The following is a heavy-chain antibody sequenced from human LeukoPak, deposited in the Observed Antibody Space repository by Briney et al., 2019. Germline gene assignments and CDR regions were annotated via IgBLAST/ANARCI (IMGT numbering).Heavy chain of an antibody. D-gene: IGHD3-3*01. V-gene: IGHV3-48*01. CDR3: ARDLPIGGDY. CDR1: GFTFTNYG. J-gene: IGHJ4*02. Sequence: GGSLRLSCAASGFTFTNYGMHWVRQAPGKGLEWVSYISSSSSTIYYADSVKGRFTISRNNAKNSLYLQMNSLRAEDTAVYYCARDLPIGGDYWGQGTLVTVSS. CDR2: ISSSSSTI.